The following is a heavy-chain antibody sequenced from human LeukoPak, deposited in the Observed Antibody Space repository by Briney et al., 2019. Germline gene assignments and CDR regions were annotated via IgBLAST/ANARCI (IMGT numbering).Heavy chain of an antibody. CDR3: ASRPAGSTWYGVFDY. CDR1: GGPIDRNY. V-gene: IGHV4-59*01. D-gene: IGHD6-13*01. CDR2: VFYPGST. Sequence: PSATLSLTWTVSGGPIDRNYWSWIRQHPGKGLEWIGYVFYPGSTNYIPSLKSRVTMSLDTSRDQFSLRLTSVTAADTAIYYCASRPAGSTWYGVFDYWGQGTLVTVSS. J-gene: IGHJ4*02.